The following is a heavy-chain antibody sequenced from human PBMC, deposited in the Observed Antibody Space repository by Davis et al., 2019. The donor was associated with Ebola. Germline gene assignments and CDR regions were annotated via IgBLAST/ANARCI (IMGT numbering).Heavy chain of an antibody. CDR1: GHRFTSYW. CDR3: ATLFTASAPDY. J-gene: IGHJ4*02. Sequence: GESLKISCKGSGHRFTSYWIGWVRQVPGKGLEWMGIIYPGDSDTRYSPSFQGQVTISADKSISTAYLQWSSLKASDTAMYYCATLFTASAPDYWGQGTLVTVSS. V-gene: IGHV5-51*01. D-gene: IGHD3-16*01. CDR2: IYPGDSDT.